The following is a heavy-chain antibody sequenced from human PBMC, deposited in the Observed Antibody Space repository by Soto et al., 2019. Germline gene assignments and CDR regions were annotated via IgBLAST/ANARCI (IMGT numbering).Heavy chain of an antibody. J-gene: IGHJ4*02. Sequence: VQLQESGPGLVKPSETLSLTCSVSGDSIGSGGHYWNWIRQHPEKGLEWIGYIYYSGSTHYNPSLRSRLRISLDTSKNQFFLRLTSVTAADTARYYCARDQALAPTVWGYLGQGIQVTVSS. CDR3: ARDQALAPTVWGY. V-gene: IGHV4-31*03. D-gene: IGHD7-27*01. CDR1: GDSIGSGGHY. CDR2: IYYSGST.